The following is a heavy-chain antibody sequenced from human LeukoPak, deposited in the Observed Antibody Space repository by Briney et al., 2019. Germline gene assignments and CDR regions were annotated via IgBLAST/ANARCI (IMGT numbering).Heavy chain of an antibody. CDR3: ARYYGSGRGYYGLDV. V-gene: IGHV3-30*03. D-gene: IGHD3-10*01. CDR1: GFTFSTYG. J-gene: IGHJ6*02. CDR2: IPYDGSNK. Sequence: PGRSLRLSCEASGFTFSTYGMHWVRQAPGKGLEWITLIPYDGSNKYYADSVKGRFTISSDNSKNTLYLQMNSLRAEDTAVYYCARYYGSGRGYYGLDVWGQGTTVTVFS.